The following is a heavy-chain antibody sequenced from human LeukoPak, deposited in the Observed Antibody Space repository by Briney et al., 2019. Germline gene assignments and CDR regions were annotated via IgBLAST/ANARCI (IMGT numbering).Heavy chain of an antibody. D-gene: IGHD4-23*01. V-gene: IGHV3-48*01. CDR2: ISSSSSII. CDR1: GFTFSTYT. J-gene: IGHJ4*02. CDR3: ARGLRWAISLLWY. Sequence: PGGSLRLSCVAPGFTFSTYTMNWVRQAPGKGREWGSYISSSSSIIYYADSVKSRFTISRENAKNSMYMQMNSLRGEDTAVHNCARGLRWAISLLWYWGQGTLVTVSS.